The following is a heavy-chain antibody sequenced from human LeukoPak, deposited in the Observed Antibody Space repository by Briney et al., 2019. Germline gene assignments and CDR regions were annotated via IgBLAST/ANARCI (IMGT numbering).Heavy chain of an antibody. CDR2: ISYDGSNK. CDR1: GFTYSSYA. J-gene: IGHJ4*02. CDR3: ARISTEHDFDY. D-gene: IGHD1-14*01. V-gene: IGHV3-30-3*01. Sequence: PGGSLRLSCAASGFTYSSYAMHWVRQAPGKGQEWVAVISYDGSNKYYADSVKGRFTISRDNSKNTLYLQMNSLRAEDTAVYYRARISTEHDFDYWGQGTLVAVSS.